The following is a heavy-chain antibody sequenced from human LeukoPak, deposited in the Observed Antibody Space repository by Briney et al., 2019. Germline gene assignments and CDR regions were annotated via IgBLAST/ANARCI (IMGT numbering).Heavy chain of an antibody. D-gene: IGHD3-22*01. CDR2: IGSSSSTI. CDR3: ARVPNYYDSSGYYYLDY. CDR1: GFTFSSYS. Sequence: GGSLRLSCAASGFTFSSYSMNWVRQAPGKGLEWVSYIGSSSSTIYYADSVKGRFTISRDNAKNSLYLQMNSLRAEDTAVYYCARVPNYYDSSGYYYLDYWGQGTLVIVSS. J-gene: IGHJ4*02. V-gene: IGHV3-48*04.